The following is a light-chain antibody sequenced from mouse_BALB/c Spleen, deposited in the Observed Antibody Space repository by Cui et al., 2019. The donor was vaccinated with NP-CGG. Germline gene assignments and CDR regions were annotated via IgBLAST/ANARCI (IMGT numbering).Light chain of an antibody. Sequence: QAVVTHDSALTTSPGETVTLTCRSSTGAVTTSNYANWVQEKPDHLFTGLIGNTNNRAPGVPARFSGSLIGDKAALTITGAQTEDEAIYFCALWFSNHWVFGGGTKLTVL. CDR2: NTN. V-gene: IGLV1*01. CDR1: TGAVTTSNY. J-gene: IGLJ1*01. CDR3: ALWFSNHWV.